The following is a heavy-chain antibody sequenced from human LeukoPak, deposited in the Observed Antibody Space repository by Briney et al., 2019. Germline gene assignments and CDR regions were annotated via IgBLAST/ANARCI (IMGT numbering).Heavy chain of an antibody. Sequence: GGSLRLSCAASGFTFSSYAMHWVRQAPGKGLEWVAVISYDGSNKYYADSVKGRFTISRDNSKNTLYLQMNSLRAEDTAVYYCARESGMTQYSSSWYIPWYYYYYMDVWGKGTTVTISS. D-gene: IGHD6-13*01. CDR3: ARESGMTQYSSSWYIPWYYYYYMDV. J-gene: IGHJ6*03. CDR1: GFTFSSYA. CDR2: ISYDGSNK. V-gene: IGHV3-30*04.